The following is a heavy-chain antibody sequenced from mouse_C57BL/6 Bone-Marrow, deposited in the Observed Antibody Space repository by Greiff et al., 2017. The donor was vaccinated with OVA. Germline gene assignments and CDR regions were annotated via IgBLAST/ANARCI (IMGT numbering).Heavy chain of an antibody. Sequence: QVQLKQSGAELVKPGASVKLSCKASGYTFTSYWMHWVKQRPGQGLEWIGMIHPNSGSTNYNEKFKSKATLTVDKSSSTAYMQLSSLTSEDSAVYYCARSPYYYGSSYDYWGQGTTLTVSS. D-gene: IGHD1-1*01. J-gene: IGHJ2*01. V-gene: IGHV1-64*01. CDR2: IHPNSGST. CDR3: ARSPYYYGSSYDY. CDR1: GYTFTSYW.